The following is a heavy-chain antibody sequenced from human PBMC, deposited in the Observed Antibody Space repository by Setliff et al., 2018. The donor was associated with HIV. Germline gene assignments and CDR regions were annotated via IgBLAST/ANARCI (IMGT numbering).Heavy chain of an antibody. CDR3: ARGLSFYDPGGFDY. D-gene: IGHD3-22*01. Sequence: PSETLSLTCTVSGGSISSYYWSWIRQPPGKGLEWIGYIYTSGSTNYNPSLKSRVTISVDTSKNQFSLKLSSVTATDTAVYYCARGLSFYDPGGFDYWGQGTLVTVSS. CDR1: GGSISSYY. CDR2: IYTSGST. J-gene: IGHJ4*02. V-gene: IGHV4-4*09.